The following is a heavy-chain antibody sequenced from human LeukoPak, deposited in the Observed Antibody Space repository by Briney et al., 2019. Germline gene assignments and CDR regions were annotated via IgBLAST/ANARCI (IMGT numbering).Heavy chain of an antibody. Sequence: SETLSLTCTVSGGSISDGTYYWGWIRQPPGRGLEWIGTIHYSGTTHYNRSLKSRVTLSVDTSKNQFSLRLSSVTATDTAVYYCARRTTESYSDYWGQGTLVTVST. D-gene: IGHD1-1*01. J-gene: IGHJ4*02. CDR1: GGSISDGTYY. CDR3: ARRTTESYSDY. CDR2: IHYSGTT. V-gene: IGHV4-39*01.